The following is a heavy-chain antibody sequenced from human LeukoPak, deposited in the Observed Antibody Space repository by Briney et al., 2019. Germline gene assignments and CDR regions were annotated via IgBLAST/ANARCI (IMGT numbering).Heavy chain of an antibody. J-gene: IGHJ3*02. CDR1: GFTFSSYS. CDR2: ISSSSSYI. Sequence: GGSLRLSCAASGFTFSSYSMNWVRQAPGKGVEWVSSISSSSSYIYYADSVKGRFTISRDNAKNSLYLQMNSLRAEDTAVYYCARDLDSSGYHDAFDIWGQGTMVTVSS. D-gene: IGHD3-22*01. CDR3: ARDLDSSGYHDAFDI. V-gene: IGHV3-21*01.